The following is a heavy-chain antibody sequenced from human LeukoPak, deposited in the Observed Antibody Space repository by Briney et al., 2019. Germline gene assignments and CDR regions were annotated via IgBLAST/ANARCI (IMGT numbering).Heavy chain of an antibody. CDR1: GFTFSSYG. CDR2: IWYDGSNK. J-gene: IGHJ4*02. CDR3: AKDRIQWELLPDY. Sequence: GRSLRLSCAASGFTFSSYGVHWVRQAPGKGLEWVAVIWYDGSNKYYADSVKGRFTISRDNSKNTLYLQMNSLRAEDTAVYYCAKDRIQWELLPDYWGQGTLVTVSS. V-gene: IGHV3-33*06. D-gene: IGHD1-26*01.